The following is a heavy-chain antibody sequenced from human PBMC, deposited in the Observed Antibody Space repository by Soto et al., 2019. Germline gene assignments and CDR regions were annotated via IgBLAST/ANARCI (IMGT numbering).Heavy chain of an antibody. CDR1: GFTFSGYA. V-gene: IGHV3-23*01. CDR2: IGSGSP. J-gene: IGHJ5*02. D-gene: IGHD6-13*01. CDR3: AQDLGSSWYHYNSFAP. Sequence: PGGSLRLSCAASGFTFSGYAMSWVRQAPGKGLEWVSAIGSGSPFYADSVKGRFTISRDNANSMLYLQMNSLRADDTAVYFCAQDLGSSWYHYNSFAPGGQGTLVTSPQ.